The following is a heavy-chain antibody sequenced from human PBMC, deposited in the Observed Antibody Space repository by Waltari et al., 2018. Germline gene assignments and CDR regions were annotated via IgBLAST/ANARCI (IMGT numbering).Heavy chain of an antibody. Sequence: EVQLVESGGGLVQPGGSLRLSCAASGFTFSSYWMSWVRQAPGKGMEWVANIKQDGSEKYYVDSVKGRFTISRDNAKNSLYLQMNSLRAEDTAVYYCARADTYDFWSGYNPFDYWGQGTLVTISS. CDR2: IKQDGSEK. D-gene: IGHD3-3*01. V-gene: IGHV3-7*01. CDR1: GFTFSSYW. CDR3: ARADTYDFWSGYNPFDY. J-gene: IGHJ4*02.